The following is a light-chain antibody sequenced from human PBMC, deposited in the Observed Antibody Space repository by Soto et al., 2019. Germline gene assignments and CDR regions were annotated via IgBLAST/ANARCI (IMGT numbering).Light chain of an antibody. J-gene: IGLJ1*01. CDR1: SSDVGGYNY. V-gene: IGLV2-14*01. CDR2: DVT. Sequence: QSALTQPASVSGSPGQWITISCTGTSSDVGGYNYVSWYQQHPGKAPKLMIYDVTNRPSGVSNRFSGSKSGNTASLTLSGLQAEDEADYYCSSYTSSSTYVFGTGTKLTVL. CDR3: SSYTSSSTYV.